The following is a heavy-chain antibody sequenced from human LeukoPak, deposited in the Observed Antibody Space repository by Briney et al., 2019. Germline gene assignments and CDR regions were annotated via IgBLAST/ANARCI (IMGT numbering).Heavy chain of an antibody. CDR2: ISAYNGNT. CDR1: GYTFTSYG. J-gene: IGHJ6*02. D-gene: IGHD2-15*01. V-gene: IGHV1-18*01. CDR3: ARGASCYNCLDYYYGMDV. Sequence: ASVKVSRKASGYTFTSYGISWVRQAPGQGLEWMGWISAYNGNTNYAQKLQGRVTMTTDTSTSTAYMELRSLRSDDTAVYYCARGASCYNCLDYYYGMDVWGQGTTVTVSS.